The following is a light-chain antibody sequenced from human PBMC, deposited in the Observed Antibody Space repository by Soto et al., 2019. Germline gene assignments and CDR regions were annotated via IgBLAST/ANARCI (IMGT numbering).Light chain of an antibody. CDR1: TSNIGAGYD. V-gene: IGLV1-40*01. CDR3: QSNDNGRSDCNV. CDR2: GDR. J-gene: IGLJ1*01. Sequence: QSVLTQPPSVSGASGQRITIHCPGSTSNIGAGYDVTWYQRLPETAPHLLIFGDRNRPSGDPDRLSGSKSSTSASLLITGPQADDEAGYFCQSNDNGRSDCNVFGTGTKVTVL.